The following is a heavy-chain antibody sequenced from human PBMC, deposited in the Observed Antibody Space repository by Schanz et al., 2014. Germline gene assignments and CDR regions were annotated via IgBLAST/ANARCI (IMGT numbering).Heavy chain of an antibody. Sequence: QVLLVQSGAEVKQPGASVKVSCKASGYTFTAYFIHWVRQAPGQGLEWMGRINPNTGGTNFAQKFQGRVTMTRDTSITTAYMDLSALTSADTAVYYCAREKGHGYSGLSWGQGTLLAVSS. V-gene: IGHV1-2*06. D-gene: IGHD5-12*01. J-gene: IGHJ5*02. CDR2: INPNTGGT. CDR1: GYTFTAYF. CDR3: AREKGHGYSGLS.